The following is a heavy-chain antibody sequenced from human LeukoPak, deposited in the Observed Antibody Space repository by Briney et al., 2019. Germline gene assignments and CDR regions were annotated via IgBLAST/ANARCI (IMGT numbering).Heavy chain of an antibody. CDR3: ARLLGRYSYPGPPKFVP. D-gene: IGHD1-26*01. V-gene: IGHV4-34*01. Sequence: PSETLSPTCAVYGASFSGYYWSWIRQPPGKGREWIWEINHRGNTNYNPSLKSRVTISVDTSKNQFTLKLSSVTAADTAVYYCARLLGRYSYPGPPKFVPWGQGTLVTVSS. CDR1: GASFSGYY. CDR2: INHRGNT. J-gene: IGHJ5*02.